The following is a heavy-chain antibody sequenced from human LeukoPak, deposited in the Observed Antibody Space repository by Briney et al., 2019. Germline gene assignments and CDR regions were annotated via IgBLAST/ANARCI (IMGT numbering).Heavy chain of an antibody. Sequence: SETLSLTCAVYGGSFSGYYWSWIRQPPGKGLEWIGEINHSGSTNYNPSLKSRVTISADTSKNQFSLTLGSVSATDTAVYYCVSPRGFSYGYFDYRGQGTLVTVSS. J-gene: IGHJ4*02. D-gene: IGHD5-18*01. CDR3: VSPRGFSYGYFDY. CDR1: GGSFSGYY. V-gene: IGHV4-34*01. CDR2: INHSGST.